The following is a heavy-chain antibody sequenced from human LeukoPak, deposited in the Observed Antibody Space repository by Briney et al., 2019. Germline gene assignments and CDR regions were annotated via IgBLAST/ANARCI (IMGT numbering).Heavy chain of an antibody. CDR2: IYSSGST. V-gene: IGHV4-61*02. J-gene: IGHJ4*02. CDR1: GDSISSGSYY. CDR3: ARDIYGSSWYGPFDY. D-gene: IGHD6-13*01. Sequence: SETLSLTCTVSGDSISSGSYYWSWIRQPAGKGPEWIGRIYSSGSTNYNPSLKSRVTISVDTSKNQFSLELSSVTAADTAVYYCARDIYGSSWYGPFDYWGQGTLVTVSS.